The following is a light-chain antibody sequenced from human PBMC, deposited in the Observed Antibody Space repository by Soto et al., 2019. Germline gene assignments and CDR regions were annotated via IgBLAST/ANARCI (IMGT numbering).Light chain of an antibody. CDR3: MQALQTPFT. CDR1: QSILHSNGYNY. J-gene: IGKJ3*01. CDR2: LGS. Sequence: DIVMTQSPLSLPVTPGETASISCRSSQSILHSNGYNYLDWYLQKPGQSPQLLIYLGSNRASGVPDRFSGSGSGTDFTLKISRVEAEDVGVYYCMQALQTPFTFGPGTKVDIK. V-gene: IGKV2-28*01.